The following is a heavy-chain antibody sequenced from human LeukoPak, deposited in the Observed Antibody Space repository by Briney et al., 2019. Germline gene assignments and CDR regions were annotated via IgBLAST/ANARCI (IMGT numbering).Heavy chain of an antibody. Sequence: SETLSLTCAVYGGSFSGYYWSWIRQPPGKGLEWIGEINHSGSTNYNPSLKSRVTMSVDTSKNQFSLKLSSVTAADTAVYYCARQLFVITFGGVIAPWGQGTLVTVSS. CDR2: INHSGST. J-gene: IGHJ5*02. V-gene: IGHV4-34*01. CDR1: GGSFSGYY. CDR3: ARQLFVITFGGVIAP. D-gene: IGHD3-16*01.